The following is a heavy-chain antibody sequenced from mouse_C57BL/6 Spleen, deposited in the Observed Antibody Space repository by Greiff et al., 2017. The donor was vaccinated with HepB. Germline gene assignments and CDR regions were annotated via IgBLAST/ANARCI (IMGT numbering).Heavy chain of an antibody. CDR3: ARGGYYDYDWFAY. D-gene: IGHD2-4*01. Sequence: VKLQQPGAELVKPGASVKLSCKASGYTFTSYWMHWVKQRPGQGLEWIGMIHPNRGSTNYNEKFKSKATLTVDKSSSTAYMQLSSLTSEDSAVYYCARGGYYDYDWFAYWGQGTLVTVSA. J-gene: IGHJ3*01. V-gene: IGHV1-64*01. CDR2: IHPNRGST. CDR1: GYTFTSYW.